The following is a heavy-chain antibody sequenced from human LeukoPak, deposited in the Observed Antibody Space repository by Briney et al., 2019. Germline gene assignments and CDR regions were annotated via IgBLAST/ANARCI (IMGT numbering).Heavy chain of an antibody. CDR3: AVTYRGYGYAYNWFDP. D-gene: IGHD2-2*01. J-gene: IGHJ5*02. CDR1: GGTFSSYA. V-gene: IGHV1-69*13. Sequence: ASVKVSCKASGGTFSSYAISWVRQAPGQGLEWMGGIIPIFGTANYAQKFQGRVTITADESTSTAYMELSSLRSEDTAAYYCAVTYRGYGYAYNWFDPWGQGTLVTVSS. CDR2: IIPIFGTA.